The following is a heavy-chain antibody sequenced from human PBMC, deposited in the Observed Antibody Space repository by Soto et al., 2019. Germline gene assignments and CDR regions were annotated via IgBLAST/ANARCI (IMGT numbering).Heavy chain of an antibody. J-gene: IGHJ6*02. CDR2: INHSGST. D-gene: IGHD1-26*01. CDR3: ARVRGAGGFPSRYYYYYGMDV. Sequence: SETLSLTCAVYGGSFSGYYWSWIRQPPGKGLEWIGEINHSGSTNYNPSLKSRVTISVDTSKNQFSLKLSSVTAADTAVYYCARVRGAGGFPSRYYYYYGMDVWGQGTTVTVS. V-gene: IGHV4-34*01. CDR1: GGSFSGYY.